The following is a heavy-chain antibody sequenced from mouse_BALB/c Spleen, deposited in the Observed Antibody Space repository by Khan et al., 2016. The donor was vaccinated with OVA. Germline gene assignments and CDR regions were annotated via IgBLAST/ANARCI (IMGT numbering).Heavy chain of an antibody. CDR1: GYSITSDYA. CDR3: ARRGDGYYGAMDY. J-gene: IGHJ4*01. CDR2: ISYSGST. D-gene: IGHD2-3*01. V-gene: IGHV3-2*02. Sequence: EVKLEVSGPGLVKPSQSLSLTCTVTGYSITSDYAWNWIRQFPGNKLEWMGYISYSGSTSYNPSLKSRISITRDTSKNQFFLQLNSVTTEDTATYYCARRGDGYYGAMDYWGQGTSVTGSS.